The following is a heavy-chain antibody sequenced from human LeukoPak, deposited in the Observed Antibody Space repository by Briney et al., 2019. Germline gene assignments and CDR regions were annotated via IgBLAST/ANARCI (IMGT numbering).Heavy chain of an antibody. V-gene: IGHV1-46*01. CDR3: ARLGSRGNLDI. CDR2: INPSGGST. Sequence: GASVKVSCKASGYTFTSYYMHWVRQAPGQGLEWMGIINPSGGSTSYAQKFQGRVTMTRDMSTSTVYMELSSLRSEDTAVYYCARLGSRGNLDIWGQGTMVTVSS. D-gene: IGHD1-26*01. J-gene: IGHJ3*02. CDR1: GYTFTSYY.